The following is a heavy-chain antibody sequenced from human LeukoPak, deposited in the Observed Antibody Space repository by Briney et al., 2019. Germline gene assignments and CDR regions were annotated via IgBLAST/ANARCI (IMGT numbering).Heavy chain of an antibody. J-gene: IGHJ5*02. CDR3: ARQEYCSGGSCYTWFDP. D-gene: IGHD2-15*01. V-gene: IGHV5-51*01. Sequence: GESLKISCKGSGYSINNYCIGWVRQMPGKGLEWMGIIYPADFDIRYSPSFQGQVTISADKSISTAYLQWSTLKASDTAMYYCARQEYCSGGSCYTWFDPWGQGTLVTVSS. CDR1: GYSINNYC. CDR2: IYPADFDI.